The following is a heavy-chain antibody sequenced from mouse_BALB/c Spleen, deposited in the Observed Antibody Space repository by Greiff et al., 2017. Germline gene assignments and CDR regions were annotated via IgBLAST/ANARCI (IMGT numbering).Heavy chain of an antibody. CDR1: GYSFTGYF. CDR3: GRRYGNYWYFDV. Sequence: VQLKESGPELVKPGASVKISCKASGYSFTGYFMTWVKQSHGKSLEWIGRINPYNGDTFYNQKFKGKATLTVDKSSSTAHMELLSLTSEDSAVYYCGRRYGNYWYFDVWGAGTTVTVSS. J-gene: IGHJ1*01. D-gene: IGHD2-10*02. CDR2: INPYNGDT. V-gene: IGHV1-37*01.